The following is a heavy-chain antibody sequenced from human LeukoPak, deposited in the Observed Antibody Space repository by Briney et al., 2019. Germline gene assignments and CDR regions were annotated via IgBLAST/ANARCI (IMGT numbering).Heavy chain of an antibody. Sequence: SETLSLTCAVYGGSFSSYYWSWIRQPPGKGLEWIGEINHSGSTNYNPSLKSRVTISVDTSKNQFSLKLSSVTAADTAVYYCARRTRYCSGGSCYSYKTYYFDYWGQGTLVTVSS. V-gene: IGHV4-34*01. CDR1: GGSFSSYY. CDR2: INHSGST. D-gene: IGHD2-15*01. J-gene: IGHJ4*02. CDR3: ARRTRYCSGGSCYSYKTYYFDY.